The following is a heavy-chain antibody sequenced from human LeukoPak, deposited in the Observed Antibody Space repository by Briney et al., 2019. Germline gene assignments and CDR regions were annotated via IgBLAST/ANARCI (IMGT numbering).Heavy chain of an antibody. D-gene: IGHD3-22*01. V-gene: IGHV3-48*03. CDR1: GFTFSTYA. Sequence: GGSLRLSCVASGFTFSTYAMNWIRQAPGKGLEWVAYFGSTGTIHYADSMRGRFTISRDNAEMSLFLHMNSLRVDDTAVYYCASSNGLRYFDRWGQGTLVTVSS. CDR3: ASSNGLRYFDR. J-gene: IGHJ4*02. CDR2: FGSTGTI.